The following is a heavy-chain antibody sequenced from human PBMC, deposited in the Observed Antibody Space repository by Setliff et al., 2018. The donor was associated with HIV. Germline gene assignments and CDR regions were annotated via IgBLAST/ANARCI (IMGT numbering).Heavy chain of an antibody. J-gene: IGHJ4*02. Sequence: PSETLSLTCTVSGGSISSSSYYWGWIRPPPGKGLEWIGSIYYSGSTYYNPSLKSRVTISVDTSKNQFSLKLSSVTAADTAVYYCARRLAARRGFIDYWGQGTLVTVSS. CDR3: ARRLAARRGFIDY. CDR1: GGSISSSSYY. CDR2: IYYSGST. V-gene: IGHV4-39*01. D-gene: IGHD6-6*01.